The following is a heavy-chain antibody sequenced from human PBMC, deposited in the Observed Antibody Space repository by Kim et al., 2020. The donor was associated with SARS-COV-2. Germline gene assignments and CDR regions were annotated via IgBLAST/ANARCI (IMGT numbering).Heavy chain of an antibody. D-gene: IGHD3-9*01. Sequence: GGSLRLSCAASGFTFSSYEMNWVRQAPGKGLEWVSYISSSGSTIYYADSVKGRFTISRDNAKNSLYLQMNSLRAEDTAVYYCARDRAYYDILTANYYYYGMDVWGQGTTVTVSS. CDR1: GFTFSSYE. V-gene: IGHV3-48*03. CDR2: ISSSGSTI. J-gene: IGHJ6*02. CDR3: ARDRAYYDILTANYYYYGMDV.